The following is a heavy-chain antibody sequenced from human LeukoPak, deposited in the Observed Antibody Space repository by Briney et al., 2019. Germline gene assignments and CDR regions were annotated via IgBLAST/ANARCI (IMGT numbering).Heavy chain of an antibody. J-gene: IGHJ2*01. Sequence: QAGGSLRLSCAASGFTVSSNYMTWVRQAPGKGLEWVSLIYSAGGTYYTDSVKGRFTISRDNSKNTLYLQMNSLRAEDTAVYYCAKDSRDGYNYVNWYFDLWGRGTLVTVSS. CDR1: GFTVSSNY. CDR2: IYSAGGT. V-gene: IGHV3-53*01. D-gene: IGHD5-24*01. CDR3: AKDSRDGYNYVNWYFDL.